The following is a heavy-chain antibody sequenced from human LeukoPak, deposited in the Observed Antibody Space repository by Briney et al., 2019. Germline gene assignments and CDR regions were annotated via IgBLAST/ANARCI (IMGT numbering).Heavy chain of an antibody. D-gene: IGHD3-22*01. V-gene: IGHV4-59*01. J-gene: IGHJ6*02. Sequence: NPSETLSLTCTVSGGSISSYYWSWIRQPPGKGLEWIGYIYYSGSTNYNPSLKSRVTISVDTSKNQFSLKLSSVTAADTAVYYCARGDSSGYPFYYYYGMDVWGQGTTATVSS. CDR1: GGSISSYY. CDR3: ARGDSSGYPFYYYYGMDV. CDR2: IYYSGST.